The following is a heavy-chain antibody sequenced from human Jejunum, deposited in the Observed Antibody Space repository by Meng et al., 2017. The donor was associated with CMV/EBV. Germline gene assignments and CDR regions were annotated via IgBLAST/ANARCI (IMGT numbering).Heavy chain of an antibody. J-gene: IGHJ4*02. D-gene: IGHD2-21*01. Sequence: AASGFTFSSYAMSWVRQAPGKGLEWVSGISDSGGRTYYADSVKGRFTMSRDNPKNTLYLQMKSLRAEDTAVYYCARERGSGDGSLDYWGQGTLVTVSS. V-gene: IGHV3-23*01. CDR2: ISDSGGRT. CDR3: ARERGSGDGSLDY. CDR1: GFTFSSYA.